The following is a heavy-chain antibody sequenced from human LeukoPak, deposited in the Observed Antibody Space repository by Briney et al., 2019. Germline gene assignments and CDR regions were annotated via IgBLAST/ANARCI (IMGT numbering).Heavy chain of an antibody. Sequence: GGSLRLSCAASGFTFSSYGMHWVRQAPGKGLEWVAFIRYDGSNKYYADSVKGRFTISRDNSLYLQMNSLRAEDTAVYYCVPLNWNPPGDFDRWGQGTLVTVSS. D-gene: IGHD1-20*01. CDR2: IRYDGSNK. CDR1: GFTFSSYG. V-gene: IGHV3-30*02. J-gene: IGHJ4*02. CDR3: VPLNWNPPGDFDR.